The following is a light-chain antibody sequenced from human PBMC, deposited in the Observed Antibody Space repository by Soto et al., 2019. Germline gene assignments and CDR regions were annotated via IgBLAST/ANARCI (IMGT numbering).Light chain of an antibody. V-gene: IGKV1-5*03. CDR1: QTISSG. J-gene: IGKJ1*01. Sequence: DIQMTQSPSTLSGSVGDRVTITCRASQTISSGLAWYQQKPGKAPKLLIYKASNLKSGVPSRFSGSGSGTEFTLTISSLQPDDFATYYCQHYNSYSEAFGQGTKVELK. CDR3: QHYNSYSEA. CDR2: KAS.